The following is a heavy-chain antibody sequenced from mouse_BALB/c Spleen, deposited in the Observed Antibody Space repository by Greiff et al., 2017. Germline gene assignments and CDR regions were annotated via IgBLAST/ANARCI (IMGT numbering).Heavy chain of an antibody. CDR2: ISSGGSYT. CDR1: GFTFSSYA. Sequence: EVKLMESGGGLVKPGGSLKLSCAASGFTFSSYAMSWVRQSPEKRLEWVAEISSGGSYTYYPDTVTGRFTISRDNAKNTLYLEMSSLRSEDTAMYYCARDEGDYWGQGTSVTVSS. J-gene: IGHJ4*01. CDR3: ARDEGDY. V-gene: IGHV5-9-4*01.